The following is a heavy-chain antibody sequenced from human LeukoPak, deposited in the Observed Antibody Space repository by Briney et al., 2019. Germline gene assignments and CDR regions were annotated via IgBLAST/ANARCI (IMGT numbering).Heavy chain of an antibody. J-gene: IGHJ4*02. V-gene: IGHV3-30*03. CDR3: ARAGDCSSTSCYLPGDY. CDR2: ISYDGSNK. Sequence: GSLRLSCAASGFTFSNAWMSWVRQAPGKGLEWVAVISYDGSNKYYADSVKGRFTISRDNSKNTLYLQMNSLRAEDTAVYYCARAGDCSSTSCYLPGDYWGQGTLVTVSS. CDR1: GFTFSNAW. D-gene: IGHD2-2*01.